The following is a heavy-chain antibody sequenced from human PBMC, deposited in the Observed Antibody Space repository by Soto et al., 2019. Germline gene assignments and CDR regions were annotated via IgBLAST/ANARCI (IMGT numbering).Heavy chain of an antibody. D-gene: IGHD6-25*01. CDR3: ASATISPVSATLYHCGMDV. CDR2: IMPVFPTT. Sequence: QVQLVQSGAEVKKPGSSVKVSCQASGGTFNNFAFTWVRQAPGQGLEWLGGIMPVFPTTNIAQTFQDRITVTADAFTTTVYMVMTSLRYDDTAVYYCASATISPVSATLYHCGMDVWGQGTTVTVSS. V-gene: IGHV1-69*01. J-gene: IGHJ6*02. CDR1: GGTFNNFA.